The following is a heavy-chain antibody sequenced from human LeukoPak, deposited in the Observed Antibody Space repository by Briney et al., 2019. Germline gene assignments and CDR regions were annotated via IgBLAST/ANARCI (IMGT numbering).Heavy chain of an antibody. D-gene: IGHD6-19*01. V-gene: IGHV3-21*01. CDR2: ISSSSSYI. J-gene: IGHJ3*02. Sequence: GGSLRLSCAASGFTFSSYSMNWVRQAPGKGLEWVSSISSSSSYIYYADSVKGRFTISRDNAKNSLYLQMNSLRAENTAVYYCARVVAVAGRAFDIWGQGTMVTVSS. CDR3: ARVVAVAGRAFDI. CDR1: GFTFSSYS.